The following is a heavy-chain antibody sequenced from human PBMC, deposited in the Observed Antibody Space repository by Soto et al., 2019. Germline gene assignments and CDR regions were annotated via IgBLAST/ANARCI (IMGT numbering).Heavy chain of an antibody. CDR1: GGSISSSSYY. V-gene: IGHV4-39*01. D-gene: IGHD2-21*01. CDR3: ARRPLTGCGGDCYLDAFDI. Sequence: SETLSLTCTVSGGSISSSSYYWGWIRQPPGKGLEWIGSIYYSGSTYYNPPLKSRVTISVDTSKNQFSLKLSSVTAADTAVYYCARRPLTGCGGDCYLDAFDIWGQGTMVTVSS. CDR2: IYYSGST. J-gene: IGHJ3*02.